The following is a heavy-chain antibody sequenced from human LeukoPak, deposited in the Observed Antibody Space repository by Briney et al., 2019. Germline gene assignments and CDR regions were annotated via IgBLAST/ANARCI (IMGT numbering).Heavy chain of an antibody. D-gene: IGHD1-26*01. CDR2: MNIDGSEK. Sequence: GGSLRLSCAASGFTLSSYWMCWVRQARGKRLEWVANMNIDGSEKYYADSAKGRFTISRDNARNSVYLQMNSLRVEDTAVYYCARDPVEWELLLDYWGQGTLVTVSS. V-gene: IGHV3-7*01. CDR1: GFTLSSYW. CDR3: ARDPVEWELLLDY. J-gene: IGHJ4*02.